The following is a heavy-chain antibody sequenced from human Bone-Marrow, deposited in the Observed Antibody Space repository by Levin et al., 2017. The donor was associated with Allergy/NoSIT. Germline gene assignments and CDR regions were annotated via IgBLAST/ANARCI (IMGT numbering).Heavy chain of an antibody. Sequence: GESLKISCAASGFTFWSFAMSWVRQAPGEGLEWVSFISGRGDKTNYADSVKGRFAISRDNSKNTLYMEVNNLRAEDTAVYYCATAIRGTEYYLEYWGQGTQVSVSS. CDR2: ISGRGDKT. V-gene: IGHV3-23*01. J-gene: IGHJ4*02. D-gene: IGHD3-16*01. CDR3: ATAIRGTEYYLEY. CDR1: GFTFWSFA.